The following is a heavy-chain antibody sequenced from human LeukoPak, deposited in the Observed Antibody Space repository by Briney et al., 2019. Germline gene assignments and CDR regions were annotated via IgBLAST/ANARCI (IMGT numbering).Heavy chain of an antibody. Sequence: GGSLRLSCAASGFTFSSYSMNWVRQAPGKGLEWVSSISSSSSYTYYADSVKGRFTISRDNAKNSLYLQMNSLRAEDTAVYYCALELVGEYFQHWGQGTLVTVSS. V-gene: IGHV3-21*01. CDR3: ALELVGEYFQH. CDR1: GFTFSSYS. D-gene: IGHD1-26*01. J-gene: IGHJ1*01. CDR2: ISSSSSYT.